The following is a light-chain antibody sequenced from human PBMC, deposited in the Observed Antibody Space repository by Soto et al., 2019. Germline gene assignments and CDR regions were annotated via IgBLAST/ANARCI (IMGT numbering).Light chain of an antibody. CDR1: SSNIGGNT. CDR2: SNN. CDR3: QSYDSSLSGYV. V-gene: IGLV1-44*01. Sequence: QSVLTQSPSASGTPGQRVTISCSEGSSNIGGNTVNWYQQLPGTAPKLLIYSNNQRPSGVPDRFSGSKSGTSASLAISGLQAEDEADYYCQSYDSSLSGYVFGTG. J-gene: IGLJ1*01.